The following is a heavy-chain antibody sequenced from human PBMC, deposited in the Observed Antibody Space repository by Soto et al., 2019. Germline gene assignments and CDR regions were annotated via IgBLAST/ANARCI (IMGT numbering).Heavy chain of an antibody. CDR3: ARHQVGDTAMAPFRAFDI. D-gene: IGHD5-18*01. J-gene: IGHJ3*02. V-gene: IGHV5-10-1*01. CDR1: GYSFTSHW. Sequence: MLGESLKISCKGSGYSFTSHWISWVRQMPGKGLEWMGRIDPSDSYTNYSPSFQSHVTISADKSISTAYLQWSSLKASDTAMYYCARHQVGDTAMAPFRAFDIWGQGTMVTVSS. CDR2: IDPSDSYT.